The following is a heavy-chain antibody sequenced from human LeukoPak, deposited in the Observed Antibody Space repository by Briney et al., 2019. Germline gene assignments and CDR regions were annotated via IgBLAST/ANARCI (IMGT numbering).Heavy chain of an antibody. CDR3: ARVWSINPGLGY. D-gene: IGHD3-16*01. CDR1: GYTFTGHY. J-gene: IGHJ4*02. Sequence: RASVKVSCKASGYTFTGHYLHWVRQAPGQGLEWMGWINPNSGVTNFAQRFQGRVTMTRDTSISTSYMELSRLRSDDPAVYYCARVWSINPGLGYWGQGTLVTVSS. CDR2: INPNSGVT. V-gene: IGHV1-2*02.